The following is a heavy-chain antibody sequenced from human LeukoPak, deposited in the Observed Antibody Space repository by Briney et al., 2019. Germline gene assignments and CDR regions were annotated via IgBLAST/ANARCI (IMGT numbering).Heavy chain of an antibody. V-gene: IGHV3-30-3*01. Sequence: GGSLRLSCAASGFTFSSYAMHWVRQAPGKGLEWVAVISYDGSNKYYADSVKGRFTISRDNSKNTLYLQMNSLRAEDTAVYYCARASGWYYFDYWGQGTLVTVSS. CDR1: GFTFSSYA. CDR3: ARASGWYYFDY. CDR2: ISYDGSNK. J-gene: IGHJ4*02. D-gene: IGHD6-19*01.